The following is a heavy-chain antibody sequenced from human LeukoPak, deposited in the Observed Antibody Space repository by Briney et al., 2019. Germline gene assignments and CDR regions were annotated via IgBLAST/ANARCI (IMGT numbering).Heavy chain of an antibody. CDR3: ARGGIGNYYDSSGSSY. J-gene: IGHJ4*02. V-gene: IGHV1-8*01. CDR2: MNPNSGNT. CDR1: GYTFTSYD. D-gene: IGHD3-22*01. Sequence: ASVKVSCKASGYTFTSYDINWVRQATGQGLEWMGWMNPNSGNTGYAQKFQGRVTMTRNTSISTAYMELSSLRSEDTAVYYCARGGIGNYYDSSGSSYWGQGTLVTVSS.